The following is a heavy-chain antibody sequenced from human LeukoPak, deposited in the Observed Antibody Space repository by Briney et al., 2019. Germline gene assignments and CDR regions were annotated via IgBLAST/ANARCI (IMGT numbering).Heavy chain of an antibody. CDR2: IIPIFGTA. CDR3: ARAHPITGTKGFYFDY. D-gene: IGHD1-7*01. CDR1: GGTFSSYA. J-gene: IGHJ4*02. Sequence: ASVKVSCKASGGTFSSYAISWVRQAPGPGLEWMGRIIPIFGTANYAQKFQGRVTITTDESTSTAYMELSSLRPEDTAVYYCARAHPITGTKGFYFDYWGQGTLVTVSS. V-gene: IGHV1-69*05.